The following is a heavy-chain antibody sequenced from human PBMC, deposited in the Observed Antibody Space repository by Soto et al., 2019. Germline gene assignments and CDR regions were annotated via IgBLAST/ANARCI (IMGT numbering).Heavy chain of an antibody. Sequence: EVQLVESGGGLVQPGGSLRLSCAASGFTFSAYWMHWVRQAPGKGLEWVSRIRYDGVGANYADSVQGRFSISRDNVKQMLYLEMNSLRPDDAPLYYCTRVGGTWGDVWGHGTTVTVS. J-gene: IGHJ6*02. V-gene: IGHV3-74*01. CDR1: GFTFSAYW. CDR3: TRVGGTWGDV. D-gene: IGHD1-26*01. CDR2: IRYDGVGA.